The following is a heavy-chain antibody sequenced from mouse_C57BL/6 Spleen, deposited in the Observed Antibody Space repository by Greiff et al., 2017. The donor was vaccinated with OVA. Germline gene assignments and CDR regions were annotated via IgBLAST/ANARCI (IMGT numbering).Heavy chain of an antibody. V-gene: IGHV1-63*01. J-gene: IGHJ3*01. D-gene: IGHD2-1*01. Sequence: VQLQQSGAELVRPGTSVKMSCKASGYTFTNYWIGWAKQRPGHGLEWIGDIYPGGGYTNYNEKFKGKATLTADKSSSTAYMQCSSLTSEDSAIYYCARRDGKGWFACWGQGTLVTVSA. CDR3: ARRDGKGWFAC. CDR1: GYTFTNYW. CDR2: IYPGGGYT.